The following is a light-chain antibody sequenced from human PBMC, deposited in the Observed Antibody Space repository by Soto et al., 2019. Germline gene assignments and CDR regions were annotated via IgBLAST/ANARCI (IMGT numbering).Light chain of an antibody. Sequence: QSVLTQPASVSGSPGQSIAISCIGTSSDVGAYKYVSWYQQHPAKAPKLMIYDVSSRPSGVSNRFSGSKSGNTASLTISGLQAEDEADYYCYSYTSSSTYVFGTGTKVTVL. CDR2: DVS. CDR1: SSDVGAYKY. CDR3: YSYTSSSTYV. V-gene: IGLV2-14*01. J-gene: IGLJ1*01.